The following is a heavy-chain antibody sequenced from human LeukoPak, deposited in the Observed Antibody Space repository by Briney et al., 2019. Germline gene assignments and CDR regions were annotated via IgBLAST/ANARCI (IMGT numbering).Heavy chain of an antibody. J-gene: IGHJ5*02. CDR1: GFTFSSYS. D-gene: IGHD3-22*01. V-gene: IGHV3-21*01. CDR2: ISSSSSNI. Sequence: PGGSLRLSCAACGFTFSSYSMNWVRQAPGKGLEGVSSISSSSSNIYYADSVKGRFTISRDNANNSLYLQMNSLRAEDTAVYYCATRDYYDSILTWGQGTLVTVSS. CDR3: ATRDYYDSILT.